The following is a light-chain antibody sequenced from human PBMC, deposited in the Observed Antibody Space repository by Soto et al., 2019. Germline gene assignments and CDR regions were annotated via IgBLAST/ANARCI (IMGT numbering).Light chain of an antibody. Sequence: QSVLTQPASVSGSPRQSITISCTGTSSDVGGYDYVSWYQQHPGKAPKLMIYDVSNRPSGVSNRFSGSKSGNTASLTISGLQAEDEADYYCSSYTSSNTLVVFGGGTKLTVL. CDR1: SSDVGGYDY. CDR3: SSYTSSNTLVV. V-gene: IGLV2-14*03. J-gene: IGLJ2*01. CDR2: DVS.